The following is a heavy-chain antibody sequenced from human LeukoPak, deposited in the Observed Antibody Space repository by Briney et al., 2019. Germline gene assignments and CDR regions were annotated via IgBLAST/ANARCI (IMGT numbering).Heavy chain of an antibody. Sequence: PSETLSLTCAVYGGSFSGYYWSWIRQPPGKGLEWIGEINHSGSTNYNPSLKSRVTISVDTSKNQFPLKLSSVTAADTAVYYCARGVVVPAAMFYMDVWGKGTTVTISS. D-gene: IGHD2-2*01. CDR1: GGSFSGYY. CDR3: ARGVVVPAAMFYMDV. CDR2: INHSGST. V-gene: IGHV4-34*01. J-gene: IGHJ6*03.